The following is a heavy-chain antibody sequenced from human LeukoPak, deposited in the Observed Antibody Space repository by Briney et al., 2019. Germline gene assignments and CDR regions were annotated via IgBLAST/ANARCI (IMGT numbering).Heavy chain of an antibody. CDR3: ATTSLIAVAAQRTDY. Sequence: QPGGSLRLSCAASGFIFSNFGMHWVRQAPGKGLEWVAVIWYDGGYKYYLDSVKGRFTISRDNAKNSLYLQMNSLRAEDTAVYYCATTSLIAVAAQRTDYWGQGTLVTVSS. CDR2: IWYDGGYK. CDR1: GFIFSNFG. D-gene: IGHD6-19*01. J-gene: IGHJ4*02. V-gene: IGHV3-33*03.